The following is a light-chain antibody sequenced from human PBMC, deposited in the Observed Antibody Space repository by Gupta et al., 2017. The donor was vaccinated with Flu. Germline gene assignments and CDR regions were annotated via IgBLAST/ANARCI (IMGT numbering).Light chain of an antibody. CDR3: QHSYSTPYT. V-gene: IGKV1-39*01. CDR1: QSISSY. J-gene: IGKJ2*01. Sequence: DIQLTQSPSSLSASVGDRVTITCRASQSISSYLNWYQQKPGKAPKLLIYAASSVQSGVPSRFSGSGSGTDFTLTISRLQPEDFATYYCQHSYSTPYTFGQGTXLEIK. CDR2: AAS.